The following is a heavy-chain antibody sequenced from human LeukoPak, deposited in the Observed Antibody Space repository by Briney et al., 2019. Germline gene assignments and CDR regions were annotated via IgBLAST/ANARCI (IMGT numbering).Heavy chain of an antibody. D-gene: IGHD4-23*01. CDR1: GYTFTGYY. J-gene: IGHJ4*02. V-gene: IGHV1-69*13. CDR2: IIPIFGTA. Sequence: GASVKVSCKASGYTFTGYYMHWVRQAPGQGLEWMGGIIPIFGTANYAQKFQGRVTITADESTSTAYMELSSLRSEDTAVYYCALKGDYGGFDYWGQGTLVTVSS. CDR3: ALKGDYGGFDY.